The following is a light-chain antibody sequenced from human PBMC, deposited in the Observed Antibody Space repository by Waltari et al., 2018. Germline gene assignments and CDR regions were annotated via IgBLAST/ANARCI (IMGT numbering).Light chain of an antibody. CDR3: QQSYSFTRT. CDR1: PTISRY. V-gene: IGKV1-39*01. Sequence: DIQMTQPPSSLSASVGDRVTLPCRASPTISRYLNWYQQKPGKAPNLLIYAASSLQSGVPSRFSGSGSGRDFTLIITSLQPEDFATYYCQQSYSFTRTFGQGTKVEIK. CDR2: AAS. J-gene: IGKJ1*01.